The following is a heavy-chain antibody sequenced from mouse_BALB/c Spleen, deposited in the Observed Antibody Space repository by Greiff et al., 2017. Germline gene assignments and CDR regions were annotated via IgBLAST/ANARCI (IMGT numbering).Heavy chain of an antibody. CDR2: ISSGGST. CDR1: GFTFSSYA. Sequence: EVKLMESGGGLVKPGGSLKLSCAASGFTFSSYAMSWVRQTPEKRLEWVASISSGGSTYYPDSVKGRFTISRDNARNILYLQMSSLRSEDTAVYYCARGSNYVLYYFDYWGQGTTLTVSS. V-gene: IGHV5-6-5*01. CDR3: ARGSNYVLYYFDY. D-gene: IGHD2-5*01. J-gene: IGHJ2*01.